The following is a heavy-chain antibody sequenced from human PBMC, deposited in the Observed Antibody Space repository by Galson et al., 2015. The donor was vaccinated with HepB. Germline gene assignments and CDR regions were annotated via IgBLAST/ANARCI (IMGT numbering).Heavy chain of an antibody. Sequence: SLRLSCAASGFTFSGPTMHWVRQASGKGLEWVGRIRSKANSYATVYAASVKGRFTISRDDSKNTAYLQMNSLRTEDTAVYFCTSHYGDYPPFDYWGQGTLVTVSS. V-gene: IGHV3-73*01. CDR3: TSHYGDYPPFDY. J-gene: IGHJ4*02. D-gene: IGHD4-17*01. CDR2: IRSKANSYAT. CDR1: GFTFSGPT.